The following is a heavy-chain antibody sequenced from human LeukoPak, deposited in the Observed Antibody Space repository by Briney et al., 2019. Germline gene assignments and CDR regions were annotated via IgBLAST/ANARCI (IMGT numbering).Heavy chain of an antibody. D-gene: IGHD3-9*01. CDR3: ARAPFGYFDWLRAYDY. Sequence: GGSLRLSCAASGFTFSRFPMHWVRQPPGKGLEYVSAISDSGDDTHYSNSVKGRFIISRDNSKNQLDLQMGSLRAEDMAVYYCARAPFGYFDWLRAYDYWGQGTLVTVSS. CDR1: GFTFSRFP. J-gene: IGHJ4*02. CDR2: ISDSGDDT. V-gene: IGHV3-64*01.